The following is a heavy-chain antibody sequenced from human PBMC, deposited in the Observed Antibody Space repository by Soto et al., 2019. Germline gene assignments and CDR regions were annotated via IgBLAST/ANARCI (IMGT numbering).Heavy chain of an antibody. V-gene: IGHV1-18*01. J-gene: IGHJ4*02. Sequence: GASVKVSCKASGYTFTSCGISWVRQAPGQGLEWMGWISAYNGNTNYAQKLQGRVTMTTDTSTSTAYMELRSLRSDDTAVYYCARESLLRYFDWLSIGAPPTQLDYWGQGTLVTVSS. CDR2: ISAYNGNT. CDR1: GYTFTSCG. D-gene: IGHD3-9*01. CDR3: ARESLLRYFDWLSIGAPPTQLDY.